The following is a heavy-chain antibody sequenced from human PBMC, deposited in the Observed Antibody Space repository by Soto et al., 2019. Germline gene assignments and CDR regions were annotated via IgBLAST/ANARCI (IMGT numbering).Heavy chain of an antibody. CDR2: LSRSGGAT. J-gene: IGHJ5*02. CDR1: GFNTRFYS. Sequence: EVQLLESGGGLVQPGGSLTLSCTASGFNTRFYSMSWVRQTPGKGLEWVAALSRSGGATYYADSVRGRFTISRDASKDTLFLQMSILRAEDTALYYCSKGEMSTIRNSFDPWGQGTLVTVSS. CDR3: SKGEMSTIRNSFDP. D-gene: IGHD1-7*01. V-gene: IGHV3-23*01.